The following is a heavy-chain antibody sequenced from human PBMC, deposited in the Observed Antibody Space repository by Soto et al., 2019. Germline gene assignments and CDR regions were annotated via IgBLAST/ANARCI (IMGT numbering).Heavy chain of an antibody. Sequence: VASVKVSCKASGYTFTSYAMHWVRQAPGQRLEWMGWINAGNGNTKYSQKFQGRVTITRDTSASTAYMELSSLRSEDTAVYYCAYSYASSGYYVYAFDRWGQGTMVTVSS. CDR3: AYSYASSGYYVYAFDR. V-gene: IGHV1-3*01. CDR1: GYTFTSYA. D-gene: IGHD3-22*01. CDR2: INAGNGNT. J-gene: IGHJ3*01.